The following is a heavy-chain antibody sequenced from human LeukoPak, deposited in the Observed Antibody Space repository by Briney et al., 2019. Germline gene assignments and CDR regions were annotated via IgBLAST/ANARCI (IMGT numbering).Heavy chain of an antibody. CDR2: IYHSGST. J-gene: IGHJ4*02. Sequence: SQTLSLTCAVSGGSISSGGYSWSWIRQPPGKGLEWIGYIYHSGSTYYNPSLKSRVTISVDRSKNQFSLKLSSVTAADTAVYYCAREIPYYYGSESYYNGGGFDYWGQGTLVTVSS. V-gene: IGHV4-30-2*01. CDR1: GGSISSGGYS. D-gene: IGHD3-10*01. CDR3: AREIPYYYGSESYYNGGGFDY.